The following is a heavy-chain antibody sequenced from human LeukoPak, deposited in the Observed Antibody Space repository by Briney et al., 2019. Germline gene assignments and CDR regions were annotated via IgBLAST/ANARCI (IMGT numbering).Heavy chain of an antibody. CDR1: GYTFTSYG. CDR3: AREGSIVGALNAFDI. CDR2: ISAYNGNT. Sequence: ASVKVSCKASGYTFTSYGISWVRQAPGQGLEWIGWISAYNGNTNYAQKLQGRVTMTTDTSTSTAYMELRSLRSDDTAVYYCAREGSIVGALNAFDIWGQGTMVTVSS. V-gene: IGHV1-18*01. J-gene: IGHJ3*02. D-gene: IGHD1-26*01.